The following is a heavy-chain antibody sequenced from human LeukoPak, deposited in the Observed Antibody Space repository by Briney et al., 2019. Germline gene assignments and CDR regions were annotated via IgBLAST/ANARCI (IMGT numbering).Heavy chain of an antibody. Sequence: SQTLSLTCAISGDTVSSNTAAWHWIRQAPSRGLEWLGRTYYRSKWYNDYAVSVRSRITINPDTSKNQFSLQLNSVTPEDAAVYYCARDSWIQLWLNYYGLDVWGQGTTVTVSS. J-gene: IGHJ6*02. CDR3: ARDSWIQLWLNYYGLDV. D-gene: IGHD5-18*01. V-gene: IGHV6-1*01. CDR2: TYYRSKWYN. CDR1: GDTVSSNTAA.